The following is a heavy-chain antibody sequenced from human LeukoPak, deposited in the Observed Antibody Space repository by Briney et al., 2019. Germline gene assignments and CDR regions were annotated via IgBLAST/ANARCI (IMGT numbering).Heavy chain of an antibody. J-gene: IGHJ4*02. D-gene: IGHD6-13*01. V-gene: IGHV3-21*01. Sequence: GGSLRLSCAASGFTFSSYSMNWVRQAPGKGLEWVSSISSSSSYIYYADSVKGRFIISRDNAKNSLYLQMNSLRAEDTAVYYCARGAAAAAGRSTLDYWGQGTLVTVSS. CDR3: ARGAAAAAGRSTLDY. CDR1: GFTFSSYS. CDR2: ISSSSSYI.